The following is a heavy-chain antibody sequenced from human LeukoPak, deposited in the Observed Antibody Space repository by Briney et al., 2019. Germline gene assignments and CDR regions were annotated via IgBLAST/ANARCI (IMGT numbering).Heavy chain of an antibody. V-gene: IGHV1-69*05. D-gene: IGHD3-10*01. Sequence: SVKVSCKASGGTFSSYAISWVRQAPGQGLEWMGGIIPIFGTANYAQKFQGRVTITTDESTSTAYMELSSLRSEDTAVYYCARDSYYGSGSYDYWGQGTLVTVPS. CDR1: GGTFSSYA. CDR3: ARDSYYGSGSYDY. CDR2: IIPIFGTA. J-gene: IGHJ4*02.